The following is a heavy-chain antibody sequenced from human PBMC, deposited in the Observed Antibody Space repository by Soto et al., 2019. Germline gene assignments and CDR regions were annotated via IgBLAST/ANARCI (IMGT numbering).Heavy chain of an antibody. CDR1: GFTFINAW. J-gene: IGHJ6*02. CDR3: TTDAIVVVPAANYYYGMDV. V-gene: IGHV3-15*01. D-gene: IGHD2-2*01. CDR2: IKSKTDGGTT. Sequence: GGSLRLSCAASGFTFINAWMSWVRQAPGKGLEWVGRIKSKTDGGTTDYAAPVKGRFTISRDDSKNTLYLQMNSLKTEDTAVYYCTTDAIVVVPAANYYYGMDVWGQGTTVTVSS.